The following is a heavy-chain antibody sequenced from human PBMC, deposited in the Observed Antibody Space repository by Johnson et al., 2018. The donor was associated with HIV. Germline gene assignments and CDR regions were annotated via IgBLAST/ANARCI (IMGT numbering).Heavy chain of an antibody. CDR1: GFTFDDYG. V-gene: IGHV3-20*04. CDR3: AKDFGGSSWYESGAFDI. CDR2: INWNRGSI. Sequence: VQLVESGGGVVRPGDSLRLSCVASGFTFDDYGMNWVRLVPGKGLEWVAGINWNRGSIGYADSVKGRFTISRDNAKNSLYLQMNSLRAEDTALYYCAKDFGGSSWYESGAFDIWGQGTMVSVSS. J-gene: IGHJ3*02. D-gene: IGHD6-13*01.